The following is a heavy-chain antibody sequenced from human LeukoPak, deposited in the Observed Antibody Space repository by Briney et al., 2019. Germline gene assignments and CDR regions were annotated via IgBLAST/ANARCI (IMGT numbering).Heavy chain of an antibody. V-gene: IGHV3-30*04. CDR3: ATAVAGFFDY. J-gene: IGHJ4*02. D-gene: IGHD6-19*01. Sequence: PGRSLRLSCAASGFTFSSYAMHWVRQAPGKGLEWVAVISYDGSNKYYADSVKGRFTISRDNSKNTLYLQMNSLRAEDTAVYYCATAVAGFFDYWGQGTLVTVSS. CDR2: ISYDGSNK. CDR1: GFTFSSYA.